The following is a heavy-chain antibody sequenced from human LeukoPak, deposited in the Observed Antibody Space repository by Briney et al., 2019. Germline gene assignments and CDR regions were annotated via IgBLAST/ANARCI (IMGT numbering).Heavy chain of an antibody. CDR1: GGSISSYY. Sequence: SETLSLTCNVSGGSISSYYWTWVRQPPGKTLQWIGNVYFNGDTNFNPSLKGRVTISVDTSNNQFSLKLSSVTAADTAVYYCARQFGLMRSYRHLDHWGPGILVTVSA. D-gene: IGHD3/OR15-3a*01. CDR3: ARQFGLMRSYRHLDH. V-gene: IGHV4-59*08. CDR2: VYFNGDT. J-gene: IGHJ4*02.